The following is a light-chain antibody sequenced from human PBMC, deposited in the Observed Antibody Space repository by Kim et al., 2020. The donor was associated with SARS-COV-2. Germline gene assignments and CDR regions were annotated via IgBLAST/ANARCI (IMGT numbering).Light chain of an antibody. CDR1: QSISSY. CDR3: QQSYSTRYT. Sequence: SASVGDRVTITCRAIQSISSYLNWYQQKPGKAPKLLIYAASSLQSGVPSRFSGSGSGTDFTLTISSLQPEDFATYYCQQSYSTRYTFGQGTKLEI. CDR2: AAS. V-gene: IGKV1-39*01. J-gene: IGKJ2*01.